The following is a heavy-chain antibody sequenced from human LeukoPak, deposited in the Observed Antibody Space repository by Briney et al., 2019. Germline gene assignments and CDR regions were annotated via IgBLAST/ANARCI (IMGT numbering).Heavy chain of an antibody. J-gene: IGHJ4*02. V-gene: IGHV1-2*02. Sequence: ASVKVSCKASGYTFTGYYMHWVRQAPGQGLEWMGWINPNSGGTNYAQKSQGRVTMTRDTSISTAYMELSRLRSDDTAVYYCARAADDSSGYFGGSGYWGQGTLVTVSS. CDR2: INPNSGGT. CDR3: ARAADDSSGYFGGSGY. D-gene: IGHD3-22*01. CDR1: GYTFTGYY.